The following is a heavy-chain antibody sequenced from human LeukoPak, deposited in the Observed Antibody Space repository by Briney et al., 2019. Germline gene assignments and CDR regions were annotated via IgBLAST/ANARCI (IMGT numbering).Heavy chain of an antibody. CDR1: GGSISSYY. CDR3: ATCPDITGSFDY. CDR2: NFHSVTT. V-gene: IGHV4-59*01. Sequence: PSETLSLTCTVSGGSISSYYWSWIRQPPGKGLEWIGYNFHSVTTNYNPSLQSRVFISVETSKNQFPLHLTSVPAADAAVVYCATCPDITGSFDYWGQGALVTVSS. D-gene: IGHD3-22*01. J-gene: IGHJ4*02.